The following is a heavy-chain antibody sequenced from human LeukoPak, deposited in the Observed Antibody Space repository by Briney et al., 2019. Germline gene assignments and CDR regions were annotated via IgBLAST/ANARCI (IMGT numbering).Heavy chain of an antibody. D-gene: IGHD3-22*01. CDR1: GGSFSGYY. V-gene: IGHV4-34*01. CDR2: INHSGST. CDR3: AIYDSSGYYYEEYFQH. J-gene: IGHJ1*01. Sequence: SETLSLTCAVYGGSFSGYYWSWLRQPPGKGLEWIGEINHSGSTNYNPSLKSRVTISVDTSKNQFSLKLSSVTAADTAVYYCAIYDSSGYYYEEYFQHWGQGTLVTVSS.